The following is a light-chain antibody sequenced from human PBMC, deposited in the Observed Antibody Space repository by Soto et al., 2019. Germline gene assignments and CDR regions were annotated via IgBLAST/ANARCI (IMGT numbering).Light chain of an antibody. CDR3: QHRSDWPS. V-gene: IGKV3-11*01. CDR1: QSVGNN. J-gene: IGKJ5*01. CDR2: DAS. Sequence: EIVLTQSPATLSLSPGERVTLSCRASQSVGNNLAWYQQKPGQTPRILMYDASSRATGIAARFSGSGYGTDFALTISSREPEDFAVYYCQHRSDWPSFGQGTRLEIK.